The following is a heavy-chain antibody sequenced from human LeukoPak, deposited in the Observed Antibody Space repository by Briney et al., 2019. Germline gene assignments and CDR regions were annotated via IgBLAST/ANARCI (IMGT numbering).Heavy chain of an antibody. CDR2: IIPIFGTA. V-gene: IGHV1-69*06. CDR3: ARGLNDYVWGSYRLFDY. CDR1: GGTFSSYA. Sequence: ASVKVSCKASGGTFSSYAISWVRQAPGQGLEWMGGIIPIFGTANYAQKFQGRVTITADKSTSTAYMELSSLRSEDTAVYYCARGLNDYVWGSYRLFDYWGQGTLVTVSS. J-gene: IGHJ4*02. D-gene: IGHD3-16*02.